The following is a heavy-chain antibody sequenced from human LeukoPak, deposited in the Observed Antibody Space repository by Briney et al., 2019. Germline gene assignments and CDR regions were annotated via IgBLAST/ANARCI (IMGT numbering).Heavy chain of an antibody. J-gene: IGHJ4*02. CDR1: GGTFSSYA. Sequence: GSSVKVSCKASGGTFSSYAISWVRQAPGQGLEWMGGIIPIFGTANYAQKFQGRVTITTDESTSTAYMELSSLRSEDTAVYYCATRAHPARYYYDSSGYFYYFDYWGQGTLVTVSS. D-gene: IGHD3-22*01. CDR2: IIPIFGTA. V-gene: IGHV1-69*05. CDR3: ATRAHPARYYYDSSGYFYYFDY.